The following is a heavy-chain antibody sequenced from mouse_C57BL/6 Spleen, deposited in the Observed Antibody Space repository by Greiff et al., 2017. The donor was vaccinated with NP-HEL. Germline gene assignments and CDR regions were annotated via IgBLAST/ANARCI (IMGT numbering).Heavy chain of an antibody. CDR2: IDPSDSYT. CDR1: GYTFTSYW. V-gene: IGHV1-59*01. D-gene: IGHD2-3*01. J-gene: IGHJ4*01. Sequence: QVQLQQPGAELVRPGTSVKLSCKASGYTFTSYWMHWVKQRPGQGLEWIGVIDPSDSYTNYNQKFKGKATLTVDTSSSTAYMQRSSLTSEDSAVYYCARRGNDGYPGIDYYAMDYWGQGTSVTVSS. CDR3: ARRGNDGYPGIDYYAMDY.